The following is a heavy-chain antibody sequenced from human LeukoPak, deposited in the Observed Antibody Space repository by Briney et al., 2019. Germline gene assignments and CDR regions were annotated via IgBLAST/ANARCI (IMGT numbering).Heavy chain of an antibody. V-gene: IGHV1-2*02. J-gene: IGHJ4*02. CDR3: ARGEARARFLEWLSTDY. D-gene: IGHD3-3*01. Sequence: GASVKVSCKASGYTFTSYDINWVRQATGQGLEWMGWINPNSGGTNYAQKFQGRVTMTRDTSISTAYMELSRLRSDDTAVYYCARGEARARFLEWLSTDYWGQGTLVTVSS. CDR2: INPNSGGT. CDR1: GYTFTSYD.